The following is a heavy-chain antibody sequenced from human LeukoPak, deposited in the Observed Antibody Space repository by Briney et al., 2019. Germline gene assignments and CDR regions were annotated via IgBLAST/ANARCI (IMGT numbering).Heavy chain of an antibody. CDR2: ISGSGGST. D-gene: IGHD3-22*01. Sequence: GGSLRLSCAASGFTLSSYAMSWVRQAPGKGLEWVSAISGSGGSTYYADSVKGRFTISRDNSKNTLYLQMNSLRAEDTAVYYCAKDTHYDSSGLNYFDYWGQGTLVTVSS. V-gene: IGHV3-23*01. CDR3: AKDTHYDSSGLNYFDY. J-gene: IGHJ4*02. CDR1: GFTLSSYA.